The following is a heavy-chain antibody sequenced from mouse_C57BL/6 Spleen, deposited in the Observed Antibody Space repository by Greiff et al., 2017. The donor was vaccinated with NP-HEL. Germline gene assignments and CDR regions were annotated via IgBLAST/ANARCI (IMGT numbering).Heavy chain of an antibody. CDR1: GYTFTSYW. V-gene: IGHV1-64*01. CDR2: IHPNSGST. D-gene: IGHD2-4*01. CDR3: AIYYDYDGGYAMDY. Sequence: VQLQQSGAELVKPGASVKLSCKASGYTFTSYWMHWVKQRPGQGLEWIGMIHPNSGSTNYNEKFKSKATLTVDKSSSTAYMQLSSLTSKDSAVYYCAIYYDYDGGYAMDYWGQGTSVTVSS. J-gene: IGHJ4*01.